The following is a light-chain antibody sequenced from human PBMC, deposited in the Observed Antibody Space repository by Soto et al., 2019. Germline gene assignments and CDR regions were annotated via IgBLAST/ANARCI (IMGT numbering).Light chain of an antibody. J-gene: IGKJ1*01. CDR2: DAS. CDR1: QNIRSR. V-gene: IGKV1-5*01. Sequence: DFHMTHSPSTLSASVLYRVTITFLASQNIRSRLAWYQQKPGKAPKLLIYDASSLESGVPSRFSGSGSGTEFTLTISSLQPDDFATYYCQQYNSYSRTFGQGTKVDIK. CDR3: QQYNSYSRT.